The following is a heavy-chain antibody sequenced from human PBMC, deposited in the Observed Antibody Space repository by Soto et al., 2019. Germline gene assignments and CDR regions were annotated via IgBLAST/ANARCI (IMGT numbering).Heavy chain of an antibody. CDR1: GYTFTGYY. V-gene: IGHV1-2*04. CDR2: INPNSGGT. D-gene: IGHD3-3*01. CDR3: AIGFFEWNYYYGMDV. Sequence: ASVKVSCKASGYTFTGYYMHWVRQAPGQGLEWMGWINPNSGGTNYAQKFQGWVTMTRDTSISTAYMELSRLRSDDTAVYYCAIGFFEWNYYYGMDVWGQGTTVTVSS. J-gene: IGHJ6*02.